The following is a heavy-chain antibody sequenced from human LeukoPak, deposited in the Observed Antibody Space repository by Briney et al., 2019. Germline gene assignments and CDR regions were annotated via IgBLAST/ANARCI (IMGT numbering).Heavy chain of an antibody. CDR2: INPSGGST. J-gene: IGHJ3*02. V-gene: IGHV1-46*01. CDR3: AREIGAWAFDI. CDR1: GYTFTGYY. Sequence: GASVKVSCKASGYTFTGYYMHWVRQAPGQGLEWMGIINPSGGSTSYAQKFQGRVTMTRDMSTSTVYMELSSLRSEDTAVYYCAREIGAWAFDIWGQGTMVTVSS.